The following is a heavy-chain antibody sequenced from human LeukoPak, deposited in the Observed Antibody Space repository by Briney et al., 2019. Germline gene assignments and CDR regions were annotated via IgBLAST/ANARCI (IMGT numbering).Heavy chain of an antibody. D-gene: IGHD3-10*01. V-gene: IGHV4-39*07. CDR1: GGSISSSSYY. Sequence: SETLSLTCTVSGGSISSSSYYWGWIRQPPGKGLEWIGSIYYSGSTYYNPSLKSRVTISVDTSKNQFSLKLSSVTAADTAMYYCARSRKVWSEDYWGQGTLVTVSS. CDR3: ARSRKVWSEDY. J-gene: IGHJ4*02. CDR2: IYYSGST.